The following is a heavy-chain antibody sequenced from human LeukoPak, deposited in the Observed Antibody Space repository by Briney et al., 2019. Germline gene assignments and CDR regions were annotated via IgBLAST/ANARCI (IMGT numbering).Heavy chain of an antibody. V-gene: IGHV4-4*02. Sequence: SGTLSLTCAVSGGSISSSNWWSWVRQPPGKGLEWIGEINHSGGTNYNPSLKSRVTISVDKSKNQFSLKLSSVTAADTAVYYCARNYYDSSGYYRFDYWGQGTLVTVSS. CDR2: INHSGGT. D-gene: IGHD3-22*01. CDR1: GGSISSSNW. J-gene: IGHJ4*02. CDR3: ARNYYDSSGYYRFDY.